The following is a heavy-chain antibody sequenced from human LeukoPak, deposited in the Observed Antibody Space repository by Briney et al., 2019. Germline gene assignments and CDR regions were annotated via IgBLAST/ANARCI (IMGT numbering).Heavy chain of an antibody. CDR2: IYTSGST. CDR1: GGSISSSSYY. CDR3: ARGLGIFEVPLTPWWIDP. V-gene: IGHV4-61*02. D-gene: IGHD3-3*01. J-gene: IGHJ5*02. Sequence: KTSETLSLTCTVSGGSISSSSYYWGWIRQPAGKGLEWIGRIYTSGSTNYNPSLKSRVTISLDASKNHFTLNLSSVTAADTAVYYCARGLGIFEVPLTPWWIDPWGQGTLVTVSS.